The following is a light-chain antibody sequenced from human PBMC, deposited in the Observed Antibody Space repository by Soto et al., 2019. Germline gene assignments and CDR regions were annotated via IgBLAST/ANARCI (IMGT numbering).Light chain of an antibody. CDR1: QSVSSN. V-gene: IGKV3-20*01. CDR2: DAS. CDR3: QQYGSSPLT. J-gene: IGKJ4*01. Sequence: EIVMTQSSATLSVSPGERASLSCRASQSVSSNLAWYQQKPGQAPRLLIYDASSRATGIPDRFSGSGSGTDFTLTISRLEPEDFAVYYCQQYGSSPLTFGGGTKVDIK.